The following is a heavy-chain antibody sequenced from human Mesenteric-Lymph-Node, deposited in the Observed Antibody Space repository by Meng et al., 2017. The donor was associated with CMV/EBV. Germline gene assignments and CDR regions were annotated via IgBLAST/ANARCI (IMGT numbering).Heavy chain of an antibody. Sequence: GESLKISCEASGFTFSTYAMHWVRQAPGKGLEWVALISYDGSNKYYADSVKGRFTISRDNSKNTLYLQMNSLRAEDTAVYYCAREGKVPAGPGAFDIWGQGTMVTVSS. CDR3: AREGKVPAGPGAFDI. J-gene: IGHJ3*02. CDR2: ISYDGSNK. D-gene: IGHD2-2*01. CDR1: GFTFSTYA. V-gene: IGHV3-30-3*01.